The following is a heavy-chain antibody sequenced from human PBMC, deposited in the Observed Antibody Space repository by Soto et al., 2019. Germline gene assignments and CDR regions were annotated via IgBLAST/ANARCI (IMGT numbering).Heavy chain of an antibody. Sequence: ASVKVSCKASGYTFTSYDINWVRQATGQRLEWMGWRNPNSGNTGYTQKFQGRVTMTRKTSISTAYLELSRLISEDTALYYCASNQMWVIGMDVWGQGTKVTVCS. V-gene: IGHV1-8*01. J-gene: IGHJ6*02. CDR1: GYTFTSYD. CDR2: RNPNSGNT. CDR3: ASNQMWVIGMDV. D-gene: IGHD1-26*01.